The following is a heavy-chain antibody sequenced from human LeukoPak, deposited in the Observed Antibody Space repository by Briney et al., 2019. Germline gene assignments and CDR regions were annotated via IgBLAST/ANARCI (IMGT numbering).Heavy chain of an antibody. D-gene: IGHD3-22*01. CDR2: INHSGST. Sequence: SETLSLTCAVYGGSFSGYYWSWIRQPPGKGLEWIGEINHSGSTNYNPSLKSRVTISVDTSKNQFSLKLSSVTAADTAVYYCARGSDLYYYDSRGQYDYWGQGTLVTVSS. CDR1: GGSFSGYY. CDR3: ARGSDLYYYDSRGQYDY. J-gene: IGHJ4*02. V-gene: IGHV4-34*01.